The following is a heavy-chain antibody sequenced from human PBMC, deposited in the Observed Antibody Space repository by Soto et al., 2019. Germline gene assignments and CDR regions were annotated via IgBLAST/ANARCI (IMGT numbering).Heavy chain of an antibody. Sequence: QVQLQESGPGLVKPSETLSLTCSVSGGSISSYYWSWIRQPPGKGLEWIAYIYYRGSTNYNPSLKSRVTISVDTSKNQFSLKLSSVTAADTAVYFCAKYAPDRLAVAGTSDAFDIWGHGTMVTVSS. J-gene: IGHJ3*02. V-gene: IGHV4-59*03. D-gene: IGHD6-19*01. CDR3: AKYAPDRLAVAGTSDAFDI. CDR1: GGSISSYY. CDR2: IYYRGST.